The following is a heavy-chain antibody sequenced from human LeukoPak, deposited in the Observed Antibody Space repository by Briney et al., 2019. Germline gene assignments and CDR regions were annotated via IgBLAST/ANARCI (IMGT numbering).Heavy chain of an antibody. D-gene: IGHD1-1*01. J-gene: IGHJ5*02. CDR2: INPNSGGT. V-gene: IGHV1-2*02. Sequence: GASVKVSCKASGYTFTGYYMHWVRQAPGQGLEWMGWINPNSGGTNYAQKFQGRVTMTRDTSISTAYMELSRLRSDDTAVYYCARGEYLVQLECPFFDPWGQGTLVTVSS. CDR3: ARGEYLVQLECPFFDP. CDR1: GYTFTGYY.